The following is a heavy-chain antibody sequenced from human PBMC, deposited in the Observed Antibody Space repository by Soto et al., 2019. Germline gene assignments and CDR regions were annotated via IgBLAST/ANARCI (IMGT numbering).Heavy chain of an antibody. CDR1: GFTFSSYA. D-gene: IGHD1-7*01. V-gene: IGHV3-30-3*02. Sequence: SGFTFSSYAMNWVRQAPGKGLEWVSVISYDGRTQYYADSVKGRFTISRDNSKNILYLQMNSLRPEDAAVYYCAKDYETTFDYWGQGTLVTVSS. CDR2: ISYDGRTQ. CDR3: AKDYETTFDY. J-gene: IGHJ4*02.